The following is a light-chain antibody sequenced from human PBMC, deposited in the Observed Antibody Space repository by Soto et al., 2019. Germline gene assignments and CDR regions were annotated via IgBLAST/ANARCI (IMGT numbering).Light chain of an antibody. CDR1: SSNIGSGYD. CDR2: ANT. CDR3: QSYDSSLSGFV. J-gene: IGLJ1*01. Sequence: QSVLTQPPSVSGAPGQRVTISCTGSSSNIGSGYDVHWYQQLPGTAPKLLIYANTNRPSGVPERISGSKPGTSASLAITGLQAEDEADYYCQSYDSSLSGFVFGTGTKPTVL. V-gene: IGLV1-40*01.